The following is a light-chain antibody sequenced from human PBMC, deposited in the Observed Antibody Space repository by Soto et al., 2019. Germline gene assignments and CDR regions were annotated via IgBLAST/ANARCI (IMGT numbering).Light chain of an antibody. CDR1: QSVSSN. Sequence: EIVMTQSPATLSVSPGDRATLSCRASQSVSSNLAWYQQKPGQAPRLLIYGASTRDTCIPARFSASGSGTEFTLTISSLQSEYYAVFYCQLYTNWLSQFTFGPGTNVDIK. V-gene: IGKV3D-15*01. CDR3: QLYTNWLSQFT. J-gene: IGKJ3*01. CDR2: GAS.